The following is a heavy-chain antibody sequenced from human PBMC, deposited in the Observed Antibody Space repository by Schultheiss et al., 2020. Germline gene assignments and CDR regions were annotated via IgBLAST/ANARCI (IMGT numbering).Heavy chain of an antibody. J-gene: IGHJ6*02. CDR3: ARVREATHYYYGMDV. D-gene: IGHD1-26*01. CDR2: IYYSGST. V-gene: IGHV4-30-4*07. CDR1: GGSISSGGYS. Sequence: LRLSCAVSGGSISSGGYSWSWIRQPPGKGLEWIGYIYYSGSTYYNPSLKSRVTISVDTSKNQFSLKLSSVTAADTAVYYCARVREATHYYYGMDVWGQGTTVTVSS.